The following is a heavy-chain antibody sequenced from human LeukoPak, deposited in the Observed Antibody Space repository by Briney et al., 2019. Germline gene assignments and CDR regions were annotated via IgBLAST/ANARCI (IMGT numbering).Heavy chain of an antibody. Sequence: SQTLSLTCTVSGGSISSGDYYWSWIRQPPGKGLEWIGYIYYSGSTYYNPSLKSRVTISVDTSKNQFSLKPSSVTAADTAVYYCARAPVDWQFYYGMDVWGQGTTVTVSS. CDR2: IYYSGST. J-gene: IGHJ6*02. V-gene: IGHV4-30-4*01. CDR3: ARAPVDWQFYYGMDV. D-gene: IGHD5-12*01. CDR1: GGSISSGDYY.